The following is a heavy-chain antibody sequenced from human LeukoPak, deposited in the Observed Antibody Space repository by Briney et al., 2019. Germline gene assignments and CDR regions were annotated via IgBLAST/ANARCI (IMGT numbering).Heavy chain of an antibody. CDR2: ISAYNGNT. CDR1: GYTCTSYG. CDR3: AREGTYSGSYPIDY. J-gene: IGHJ4*02. Sequence: GASVTVSCKASGYTCTSYGISWVRQAPGQGLEWMGWISAYNGNTKYALKLQGRVTMTTDTSTSTAYMELRSLRSDDPVVYYCAREGTYSGSYPIDYWGQGTLVTVSS. D-gene: IGHD1-26*01. V-gene: IGHV1-18*01.